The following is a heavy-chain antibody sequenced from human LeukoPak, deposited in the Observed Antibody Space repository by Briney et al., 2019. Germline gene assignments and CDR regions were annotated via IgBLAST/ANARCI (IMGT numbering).Heavy chain of an antibody. CDR3: AKDQVWIVVGSFDY. CDR2: IRANGGGT. Sequence: PGGSLRLSCAASGFTFSSYAMTWVRQAPGKGLEWVSTIRANGGGTHYAESLRGRFTISRDNSKNTLYPQMTSLRAEDTAVYYCAKDQVWIVVGSFDYWGQGTLVTVSS. CDR1: GFTFSSYA. D-gene: IGHD3-22*01. J-gene: IGHJ4*02. V-gene: IGHV3-23*01.